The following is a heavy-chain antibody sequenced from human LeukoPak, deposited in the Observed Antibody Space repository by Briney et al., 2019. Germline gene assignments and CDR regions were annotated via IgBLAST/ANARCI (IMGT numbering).Heavy chain of an antibody. CDR2: IIPIFGTA. D-gene: IGHD6-13*01. V-gene: IGHV1-69*06. CDR3: ARELVVSSSWQGMDY. J-gene: IGHJ4*02. Sequence: VASVKVSCKASGGTFSSYAISWVRQAPGQGLEWMGGIIPIFGTANYAQKFQGRVTITADKSTSTAYMELRSLRSDDTAVYYCARELVVSSSWQGMDYWGQGTLVTVSS. CDR1: GGTFSSYA.